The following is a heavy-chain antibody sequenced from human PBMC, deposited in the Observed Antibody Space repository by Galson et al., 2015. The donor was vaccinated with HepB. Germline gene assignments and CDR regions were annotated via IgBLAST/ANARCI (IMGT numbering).Heavy chain of an antibody. CDR1: GFTFSSYA. CDR2: MSDNGDNT. V-gene: IGHV3-23*01. Sequence: SLRLAGAASGFTFSSYAIMWVRQAPGKGLEWVSGMSDNGDNTFYADSVMGRFTISRDISKNTVYLQMNSLRVEDTAVYYCATRSGASGWYSYFQHLGQGTLVTVSS. D-gene: IGHD6-19*01. J-gene: IGHJ1*01. CDR3: ATRSGASGWYSYFQH.